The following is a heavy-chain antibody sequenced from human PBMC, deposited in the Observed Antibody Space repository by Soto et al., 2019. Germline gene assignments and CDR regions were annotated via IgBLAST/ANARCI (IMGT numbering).Heavy chain of an antibody. CDR3: ARASLGYCSSTRCYAGGRGMDV. J-gene: IGHJ6*02. CDR2: IYHSGST. CDR1: GGSISSGGYS. V-gene: IGHV4-30-2*01. Sequence: SETLSLTCTVSGGSISSGGYSWSWIRQPPGKGLEWIGYIYHSGSTYYNPSLKSRVTISVDRSKNQFSLKLSSVTAADTAVYYCARASLGYCSSTRCYAGGRGMDVWGQGTTVTVSS. D-gene: IGHD2-2*01.